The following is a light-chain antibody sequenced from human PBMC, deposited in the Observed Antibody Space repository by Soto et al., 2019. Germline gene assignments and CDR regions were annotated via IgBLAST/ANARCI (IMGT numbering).Light chain of an antibody. CDR1: QNLVSDSNTRDH. CDR3: QQNYSFPIT. CDR2: WAY. Sequence: IVITQSPEPLSVSLGERATINCTSRQNLVSDSNTRDHLVWYQQKPGQPPKMLIYWAYTRESGVTDRFIGGGSGTDFTLTISSLQAEDVAVYYCQQNYSFPITFGPGTKVDIK. V-gene: IGKV4-1*01. J-gene: IGKJ3*01.